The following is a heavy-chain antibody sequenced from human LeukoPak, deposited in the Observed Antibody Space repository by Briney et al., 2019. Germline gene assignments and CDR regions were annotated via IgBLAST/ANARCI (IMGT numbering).Heavy chain of an antibody. CDR1: GGSISSND. D-gene: IGHD2-21*01. CDR3: ARKGRCGDYVDY. CDR2: IYYSGST. V-gene: IGHV4-59*01. Sequence: PSETLSLTCTVSGGSISSNDWSWIRQPPGKGLEWIGYIYYSGSTNYNPSLKSRVTISVDTSKKQFSLKLISVTAADTAVYYCARKGRCGDYVDYWGQGTLVTVSS. J-gene: IGHJ4*02.